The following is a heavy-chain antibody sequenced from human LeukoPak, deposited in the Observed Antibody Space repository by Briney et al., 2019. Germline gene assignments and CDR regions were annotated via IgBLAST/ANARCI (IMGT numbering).Heavy chain of an antibody. J-gene: IGHJ4*02. CDR2: INHSGST. D-gene: IGHD3-3*01. CDR1: GGSFSGYY. V-gene: IGHV4-34*01. Sequence: SETLSLTCAVYGGSFSGYYWSWIRQPPGKGLEWIGEINHSGSTNYNPSLKSRVTISVDTSKNQFSLKLSSVTAAGTAVYYCASTIFGVVVYDYWGQGTLVTVSS. CDR3: ASTIFGVVVYDY.